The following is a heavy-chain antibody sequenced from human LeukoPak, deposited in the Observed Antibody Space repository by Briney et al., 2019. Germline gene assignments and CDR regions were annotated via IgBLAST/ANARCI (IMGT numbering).Heavy chain of an antibody. Sequence: ASETLSITCTVPGASISNYYWSWIRQPSGNRLESIAYIYYGGSTNYNPYLKSRVTMSVDTSKNQLSLNLTSVTAADTAVYYCARLPGSNHGYYFDYWGQGILVTVSS. CDR3: ARLPGSNHGYYFDY. D-gene: IGHD5-18*01. J-gene: IGHJ4*02. CDR2: IYYGGST. CDR1: GASISNYY. V-gene: IGHV4-59*08.